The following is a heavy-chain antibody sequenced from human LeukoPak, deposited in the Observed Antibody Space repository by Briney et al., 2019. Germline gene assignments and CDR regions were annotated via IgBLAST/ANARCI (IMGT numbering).Heavy chain of an antibody. CDR1: GYSISSYY. CDR3: ARVVQRSGYYSFFYYYYMDV. Sequence: KPSETLSLTCAVSGYSISSYYWSWIRQPPGKGLEWIGYIYYSGSTNYNPSLKSRVIISVDTSKNQFSLKLSSVTAADTAVYYCARVVQRSGYYSFFYYYYMDVWGKGTTVTVSS. J-gene: IGHJ6*03. D-gene: IGHD3-3*01. CDR2: IYYSGST. V-gene: IGHV4-59*01.